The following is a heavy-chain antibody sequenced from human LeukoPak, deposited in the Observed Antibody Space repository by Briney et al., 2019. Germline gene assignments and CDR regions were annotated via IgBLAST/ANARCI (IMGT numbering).Heavy chain of an antibody. J-gene: IGHJ4*02. V-gene: IGHV3-64D*09. CDR1: GFTFSSFA. CDR2: ISRNGGST. D-gene: IGHD2/OR15-2a*01. CDR3: MKDLRSDFMGVLSRYLSY. Sequence: GGSLRLSCSASGFTFSSFAMHWVRQAPGKGLEYVAAISRNGGSTYYADSVKGRFTISRDNSKSTLYLQMSSLRAEDTAVYLCMKDLRSDFMGVLSRYLSYWGQGTLVTVSS.